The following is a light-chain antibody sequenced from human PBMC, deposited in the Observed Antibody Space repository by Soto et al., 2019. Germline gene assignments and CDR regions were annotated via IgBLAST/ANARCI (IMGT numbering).Light chain of an antibody. J-gene: IGKJ5*01. CDR1: QSVNSN. Sequence: EIVMTQSPATLSVSPGERAALSCRASQSVNSNLAWYQQKPGQAPRLLIYGALTRATGIPARFSGSGSGTEFTLTISSLQSEDFAVYYCHQRTNWPPETFGQGTRLEIK. V-gene: IGKV3-15*01. CDR3: HQRTNWPPET. CDR2: GAL.